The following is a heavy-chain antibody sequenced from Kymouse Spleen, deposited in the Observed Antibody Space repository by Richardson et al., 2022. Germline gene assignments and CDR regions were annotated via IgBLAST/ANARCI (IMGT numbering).Heavy chain of an antibody. V-gene: IGHV4-39*01. CDR3: ARRGHTAAGTPFDY. J-gene: IGHJ4*02. Sequence: QLQLQESGPGLVKPSETLSLTCTVSGGSISSSSYYWGWIRQPPGKGLEWIGSIYYSGSTYYNPSLKSRVTISVDTSKNQFSLKLSSVTAADTAVYYCARRGHTAAGTPFDYWGQGTLVTVSS. D-gene: IGHD6-13*01. CDR2: IYYSGST. CDR1: GGSISSSSYY.